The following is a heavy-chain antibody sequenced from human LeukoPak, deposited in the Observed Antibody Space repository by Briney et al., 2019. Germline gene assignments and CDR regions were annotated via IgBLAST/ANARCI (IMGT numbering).Heavy chain of an antibody. V-gene: IGHV4-59*08. Sequence: PSETLSLTCTVSGGSISSYYWSWIRQPPGKGLEWIGYIYYSGSTNYNPSLKSRVTISVDTSKNQFSLKLSSVTAADTAVYYCARFPTDYGGSSPHPSDYWGQGTLVTVSS. D-gene: IGHD4-23*01. CDR2: IYYSGST. J-gene: IGHJ4*02. CDR1: GGSISSYY. CDR3: ARFPTDYGGSSPHPSDY.